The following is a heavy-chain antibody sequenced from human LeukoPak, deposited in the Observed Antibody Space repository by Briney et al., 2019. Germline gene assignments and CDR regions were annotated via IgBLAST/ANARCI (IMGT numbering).Heavy chain of an antibody. CDR3: ARGTQYCSSTSCSYYFDY. CDR2: IYYSGST. J-gene: IGHJ4*02. V-gene: IGHV4-39*01. CDR1: GGSISSSYY. Sequence: SETLSLTCTVSGGSISSSYYWGWIRQPPGKGLEWIGSIYYSGSTYYNPSLKSRVTISVDTSKNQFSLKLSSVTAADTAVYYCARGTQYCSSTSCSYYFDYWGQGTLVTVSS. D-gene: IGHD2-2*01.